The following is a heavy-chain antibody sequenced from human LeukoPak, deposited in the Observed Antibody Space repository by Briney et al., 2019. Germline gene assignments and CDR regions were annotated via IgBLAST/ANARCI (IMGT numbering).Heavy chain of an antibody. D-gene: IGHD6-19*01. V-gene: IGHV4-4*07. J-gene: IGHJ4*02. CDR1: GGSISSYH. CDR2: IYTSGST. CDR3: ARDQYSSGWYYFDY. Sequence: PSETLSLTCTVSGGSISSYHWSWIRQPAGKGLEWIGRIYTSGSTNYNPSLKSRVTMSVDTSKNQFSLKLSSVTAADTAVYYCARDQYSSGWYYFDYWGQGTLVTVSS.